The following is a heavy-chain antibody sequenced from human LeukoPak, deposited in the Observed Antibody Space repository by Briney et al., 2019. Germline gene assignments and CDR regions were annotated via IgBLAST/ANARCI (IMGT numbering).Heavy chain of an antibody. D-gene: IGHD5-18*01. J-gene: IGHJ3*02. CDR3: AGTWIQLWFAAFDI. Sequence: GGSLRLSCAASGFTFSSYAMHWVRQAPGKGLEWVAVISYDGSNKYYADSVKGRFTISRDNSKNTLYLQMNSLRAEVTAVYYCAGTWIQLWFAAFDIWGQGTMVTVSS. CDR1: GFTFSSYA. CDR2: ISYDGSNK. V-gene: IGHV3-30-3*01.